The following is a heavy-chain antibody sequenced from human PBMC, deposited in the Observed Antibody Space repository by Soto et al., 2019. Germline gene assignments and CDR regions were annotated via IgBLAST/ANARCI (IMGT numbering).Heavy chain of an antibody. D-gene: IGHD3-22*01. Sequence: EVQLVESGGGLLQPGRSLRLSCTTSGFTFGDYAMSWFRQAPGKGLELVGFVRSKSNGGTTEYAASVKVRFTISRDDSRSIAYLQMNSLKTEDTAVYYCAMDTSGYNYYFDHWGQGTMVIVSS. V-gene: IGHV3-49*03. CDR2: VRSKSNGGTT. CDR3: AMDTSGYNYYFDH. CDR1: GFTFGDYA. J-gene: IGHJ4*02.